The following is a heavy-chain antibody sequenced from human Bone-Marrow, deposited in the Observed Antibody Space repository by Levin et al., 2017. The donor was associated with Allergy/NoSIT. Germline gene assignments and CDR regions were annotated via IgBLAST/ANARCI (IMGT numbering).Heavy chain of an antibody. D-gene: IGHD3-10*01. Sequence: GESLKISCAASGFTFSNAWMNWVRQAPGKGLEWVGRIKSKTDGGTTDYAAPVKDRFTISRDDSKNTLFLQMSSLKPEDTAVYYCHAYYGSGSYSRASDYWGQGTLVTVSS. J-gene: IGHJ4*02. CDR3: HAYYGSGSYSRASDY. V-gene: IGHV3-15*01. CDR2: IKSKTDGGTT. CDR1: GFTFSNAW.